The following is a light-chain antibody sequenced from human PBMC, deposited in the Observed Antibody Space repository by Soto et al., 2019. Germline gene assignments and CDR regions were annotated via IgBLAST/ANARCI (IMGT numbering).Light chain of an antibody. CDR1: LGISNY. CDR2: DAS. V-gene: IGKV1-9*01. Sequence: DIHLTQSPSFLSASVGDRVTITCRASLGISNYLAWYQQKPGKAPKLLIYDASTVQSGVPSRFSGRGSGTEFTLTIRNLQPEDFATYYCQQLNSYLTFGGGTKVEIK. J-gene: IGKJ4*01. CDR3: QQLNSYLT.